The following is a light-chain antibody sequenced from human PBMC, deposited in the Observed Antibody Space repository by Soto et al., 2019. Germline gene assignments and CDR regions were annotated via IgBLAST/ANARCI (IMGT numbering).Light chain of an antibody. Sequence: QSMLTQPPSASGTPGQRVTISCSGSSSNIGSHTVNWYQQLPGTAPKLLIHTDNQRPSGVTGRFSGSKSGTSASLAISGLQSEDEADYYCAAWDDSRNGVLFGGGTKLTVL. V-gene: IGLV1-44*01. CDR2: TDN. J-gene: IGLJ2*01. CDR1: SSNIGSHT. CDR3: AAWDDSRNGVL.